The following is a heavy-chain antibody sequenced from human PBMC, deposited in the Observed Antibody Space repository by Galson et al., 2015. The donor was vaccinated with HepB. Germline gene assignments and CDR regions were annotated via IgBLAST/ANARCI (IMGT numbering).Heavy chain of an antibody. V-gene: IGHV1-18*01. CDR2: ISAYNGNT. CDR3: ARSSGGPMVQGVIADY. D-gene: IGHD3-10*01. CDR1: GYTFTSYG. J-gene: IGHJ4*02. Sequence: SVKVSCKASGYTFTSYGISWVRQAPGQGLEWMGWISAYNGNTNYAQKLQGRVTMTTDTSTSTAYMELRSLRSDDTAVYYCARSSGGPMVQGVIADYWGQGTLGTVSS.